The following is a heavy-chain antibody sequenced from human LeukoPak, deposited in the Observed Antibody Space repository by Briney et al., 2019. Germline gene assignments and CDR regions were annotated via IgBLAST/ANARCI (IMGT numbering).Heavy chain of an antibody. CDR3: ARDPAWDYYDSSGSSSAHFDY. D-gene: IGHD3-22*01. Sequence: GASAKVSCKASGYTFTGYYMHWVRQAPGQGLEWMGWINPNSGGTNYAQKFQGRVTMTRDTSISTAYMELSRLRSDDTAVYYCARDPAWDYYDSSGSSSAHFDYWGQGTLVTVSS. CDR2: INPNSGGT. J-gene: IGHJ4*02. V-gene: IGHV1-2*02. CDR1: GYTFTGYY.